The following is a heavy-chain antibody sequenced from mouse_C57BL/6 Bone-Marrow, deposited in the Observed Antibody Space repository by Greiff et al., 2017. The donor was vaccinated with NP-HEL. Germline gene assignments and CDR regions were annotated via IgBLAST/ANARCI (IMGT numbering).Heavy chain of an antibody. Sequence: EVHLVESGGGLVKPGGSLKLSCAASGFTFSSYTMSWVRQTPEKRLEWVATISGGGGNTYYPDSVKGRFTISRDNAKNTLYLQMSSLRSEDTALYYCARQLRLRGYYYAMDYWGQGTSVTVSS. CDR1: GFTFSSYT. J-gene: IGHJ4*01. CDR2: ISGGGGNT. CDR3: ARQLRLRGYYYAMDY. D-gene: IGHD3-2*02. V-gene: IGHV5-9*01.